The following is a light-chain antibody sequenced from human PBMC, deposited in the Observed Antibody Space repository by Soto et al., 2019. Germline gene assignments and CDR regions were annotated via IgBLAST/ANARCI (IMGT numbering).Light chain of an antibody. J-gene: IGLJ1*01. CDR3: SSYAGRYV. Sequence: QSVLTQLPSASGSPGQSVTISCTGTSSDVGGYNYVSWYQQHPGKAPKLMIYEVSKRPSGVPDRFSGSKSGNTASLTVSGLQAGDEADYYCSSYAGRYVFGTGTKVTVL. CDR1: SSDVGGYNY. V-gene: IGLV2-8*01. CDR2: EVS.